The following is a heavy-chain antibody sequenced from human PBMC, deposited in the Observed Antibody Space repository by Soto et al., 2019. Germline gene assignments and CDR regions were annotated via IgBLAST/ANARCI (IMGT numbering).Heavy chain of an antibody. Sequence: QVQLVQSGAEVKKPGCSVKVSCKASGGTFSSYAISWVRQAPGQGLEWMGGIIPISGTANYAQKLQGRVTITADESTNTAYMELSCLRYEDTAVYYCASHGRKMATMNLDYWGQGTLVTVSS. CDR3: ASHGRKMATMNLDY. CDR1: GGTFSSYA. D-gene: IGHD5-12*01. V-gene: IGHV1-69*12. J-gene: IGHJ4*02. CDR2: IIPISGTA.